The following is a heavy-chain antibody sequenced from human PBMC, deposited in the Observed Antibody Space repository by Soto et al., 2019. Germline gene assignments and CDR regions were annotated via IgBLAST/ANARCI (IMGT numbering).Heavy chain of an antibody. CDR2: IEGSGEIT. CDR1: GFMFSTTD. D-gene: IGHD3-10*01. Sequence: GGSLRLSCAASGFMFSTTDMSWVRQAPGKGLEWLTTIEGSGEITYYADSVKGRFTISRDNSKSTVYLQMDSLTADDTAVYFCVKNSGWFNNWGQGTPVTVSS. CDR3: VKNSGWFNN. J-gene: IGHJ5*02. V-gene: IGHV3-23*01.